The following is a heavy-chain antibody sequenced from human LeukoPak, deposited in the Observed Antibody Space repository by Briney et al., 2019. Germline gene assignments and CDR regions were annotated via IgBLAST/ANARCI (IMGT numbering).Heavy chain of an antibody. CDR1: GFTFSSYE. D-gene: IGHD3-22*01. Sequence: GGSLRLSCAASGFTFSSYEMNWVRQAPGKGLEWVSYISSSGSTIYYADSVKGRFTISRGNAKNSLYLQMNSLRAEDTAVYYCAAVDYYDSSGPPSDYWGQGTLVTVSS. CDR2: ISSSGSTI. CDR3: AAVDYYDSSGPPSDY. V-gene: IGHV3-48*03. J-gene: IGHJ4*02.